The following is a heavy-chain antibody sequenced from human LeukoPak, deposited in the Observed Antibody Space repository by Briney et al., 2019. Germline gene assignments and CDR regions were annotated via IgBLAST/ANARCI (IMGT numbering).Heavy chain of an antibody. CDR2: ISWNSGSI. Sequence: PGGSLRLSCAASGFTFDDYAMHWVRQAPGKGLEWDSGISWNSGSIGYADSVKGRFTISRDNAKNSLYLQMNSLRAEDTALYYCAKDMEYYYDSSGYPDYWGQGTLVTVSS. V-gene: IGHV3-9*01. CDR1: GFTFDDYA. D-gene: IGHD3-22*01. CDR3: AKDMEYYYDSSGYPDY. J-gene: IGHJ4*02.